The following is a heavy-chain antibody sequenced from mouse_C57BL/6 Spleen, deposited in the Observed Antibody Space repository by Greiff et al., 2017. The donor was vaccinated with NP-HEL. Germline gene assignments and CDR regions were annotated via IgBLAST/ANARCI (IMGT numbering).Heavy chain of an antibody. V-gene: IGHV1-64*01. Sequence: VQLQQSGAELVKPGASVKLSCKASGYTFTSYWMHWVKQRPGQCLEWIGMIHPNSGSTNYNEKFKSKATLTVDKSSSTAYMQLSSLTSEDSAVYYCAREGDGYYPWFAYWGQGTLVTVSA. CDR3: AREGDGYYPWFAY. J-gene: IGHJ3*01. CDR1: GYTFTSYW. D-gene: IGHD2-3*01. CDR2: IHPNSGST.